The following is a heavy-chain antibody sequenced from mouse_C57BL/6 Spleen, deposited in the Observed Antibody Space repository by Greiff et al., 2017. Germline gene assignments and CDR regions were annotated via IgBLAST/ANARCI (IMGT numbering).Heavy chain of an antibody. J-gene: IGHJ1*03. CDR3: ARRYYAPLNWYFDV. CDR1: GYTFTSYG. Sequence: QVQLQQSGAELARPGASVKLSCKASGYTFTSYGISWVKQRTGQGLEWIGEIYPRSGNTYYNEKFKGKATLTADKSSSTAYMELRSLTSEDSAVYFCARRYYAPLNWYFDVWGTGTTVTVSS. V-gene: IGHV1-81*01. CDR2: IYPRSGNT. D-gene: IGHD1-1*02.